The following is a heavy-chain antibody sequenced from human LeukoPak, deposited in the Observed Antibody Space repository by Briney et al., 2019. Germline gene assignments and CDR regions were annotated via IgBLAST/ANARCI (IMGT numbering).Heavy chain of an antibody. D-gene: IGHD2-15*01. V-gene: IGHV3-49*03. CDR1: GFSFGDYV. J-gene: IGHJ4*02. CDR3: TRARGRGGLDY. Sequence: GGSLRLSCTASGFSFGDYVINWFRQAPGKGLEWVGFIRSKAYGGTTGYAASVKGRFTISRDDSKSIAYLQMNSLKTEDTAVYYCTRARGRGGLDYWGQGTLVTVSS. CDR2: IRSKAYGGTT.